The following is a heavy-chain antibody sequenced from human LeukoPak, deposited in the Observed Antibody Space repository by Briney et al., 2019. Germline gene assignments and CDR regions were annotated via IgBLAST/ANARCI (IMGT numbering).Heavy chain of an antibody. J-gene: IGHJ6*03. D-gene: IGHD6-13*01. CDR2: VNPNSGGT. V-gene: IGHV1-2*02. CDR1: GYTFTGYY. CDR3: ARDRRYSSSWYYYYYYLDV. Sequence: ASVKVSCKASGYTFTGYYMHWVRQAPGQGLEWMGWVNPNSGGTNYAQKFQGRVTMTRDTSISTAYMELSRLRSDDTAVYYCARDRRYSSSWYYYYYYLDVWGKGTTVTVSS.